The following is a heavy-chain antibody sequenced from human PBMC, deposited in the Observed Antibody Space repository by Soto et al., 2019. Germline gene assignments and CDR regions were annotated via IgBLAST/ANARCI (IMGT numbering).Heavy chain of an antibody. V-gene: IGHV4-61*03. CDR3: ARDRGNFGVVLADFYQYGMDV. CDR1: GDSVTSGSIY. D-gene: IGHD3-3*01. CDR2: VHYTRST. Sequence: QVQLQESGPGLVKPSETLSLTCTVSGDSVTSGSIYWSWIRQPPGKGLEWIGYVHYTRSTNYNPSLTSRVAISVDTTKNHFSLTLSSVTAADTAVYYCARDRGNFGVVLADFYQYGMDVWGQGTTVTVSS. J-gene: IGHJ6*02.